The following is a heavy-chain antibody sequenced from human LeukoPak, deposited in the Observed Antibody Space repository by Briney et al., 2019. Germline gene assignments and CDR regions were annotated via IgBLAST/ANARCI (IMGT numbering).Heavy chain of an antibody. CDR3: AKLDYYDTH. CDR1: GFTFGSYW. CDR2: IKQDGSET. J-gene: IGHJ4*02. V-gene: IGHV3-7*05. D-gene: IGHD3-22*01. Sequence: GGSLRLSCAASGFTFGSYWMSWVRQAPGKGLEWVANIKQDGSETYYVDSVKGRFTISRDNSKNTLYLQMNSLRAEDTAVYFCAKLDYYDTHWGQGTLVTVSS.